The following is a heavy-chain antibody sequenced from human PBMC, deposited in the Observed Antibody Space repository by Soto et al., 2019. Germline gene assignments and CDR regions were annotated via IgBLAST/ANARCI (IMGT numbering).Heavy chain of an antibody. CDR2: ISDGNNNT. CDR1: GYTFSTYP. V-gene: IGHV1-3*01. D-gene: IGHD3-10*01. J-gene: IGHJ6*02. CDR3: ARGVMVRLLTYYAMDV. Sequence: QVQLVQSGAEVKEPGASVNVSCKASGYTFSTYPMHWVRQAPGQRLEWMGWISDGNNNTAYTQKFQGRVTSARDTSAHPGHMALSSLRSEDTAVYYCARGVMVRLLTYYAMDVWGQGTTLTVSS.